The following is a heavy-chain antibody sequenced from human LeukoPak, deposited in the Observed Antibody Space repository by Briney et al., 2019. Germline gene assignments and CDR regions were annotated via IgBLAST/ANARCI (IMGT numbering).Heavy chain of an antibody. V-gene: IGHV4-30-4*01. CDR3: ARRRGHNFDY. D-gene: IGHD5-18*01. CDR1: GGSISSGDYY. J-gene: IGHJ4*02. Sequence: SETLSLTCTVSGGSISSGDYYWSWIRQPPGKGLEWIGYIYYSGSTYYNPSLKSRVTISVDASKNQFSLKLSSVTAADTAAYYCARRRGHNFDYWGQGTLVTVSS. CDR2: IYYSGST.